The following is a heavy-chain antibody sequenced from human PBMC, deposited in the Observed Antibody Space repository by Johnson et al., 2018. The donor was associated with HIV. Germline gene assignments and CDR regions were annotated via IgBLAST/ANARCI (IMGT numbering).Heavy chain of an antibody. CDR3: ARVRPYNWNDVHAFDI. Sequence: VQLVESGGGLVQPGGSLRLSCAASGITVSSNYMNWFRQAPGKGLEWVSYISSSATTIYYADSVKGRFTIPRDNANNSLYLQMNSLRAEDTAVYYCARVRPYNWNDVHAFDIWGQGTMVTVSS. D-gene: IGHD1-20*01. CDR2: ISSSATTI. J-gene: IGHJ3*02. CDR1: GITVSSNY. V-gene: IGHV3-11*01.